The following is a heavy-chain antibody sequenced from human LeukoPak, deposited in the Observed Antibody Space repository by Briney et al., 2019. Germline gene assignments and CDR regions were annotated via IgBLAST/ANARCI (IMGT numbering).Heavy chain of an antibody. V-gene: IGHV3-74*01. Sequence: GGSLRLSCAASGNYWMHWVRQAPGKGLVWVSHINSDGSWTSYADSVKGRFTISRDNSKNTLYLQMNSLRAEDTAVYYCAKDSNPWSRRYYYYGMDVWGQGTTVTVSS. CDR2: INSDGSWT. D-gene: IGHD1-14*01. CDR1: GNYW. CDR3: AKDSNPWSRRYYYYGMDV. J-gene: IGHJ6*02.